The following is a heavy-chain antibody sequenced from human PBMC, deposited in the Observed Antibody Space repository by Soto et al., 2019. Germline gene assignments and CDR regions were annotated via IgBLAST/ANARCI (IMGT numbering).Heavy chain of an antibody. V-gene: IGHV3-23*01. Sequence: GGSLRLSCAASGFTFSSYAMSWVRQAPGNGLEWVSAISGSGGSTYYADSVKGRFTISRDNSKNTLYLQMNSLRAEDTAVYYCAKAPYVLRFLEWLSYYYYMDVWGKGTTVTVSS. CDR3: AKAPYVLRFLEWLSYYYYMDV. CDR1: GFTFSSYA. J-gene: IGHJ6*03. D-gene: IGHD3-3*01. CDR2: ISGSGGST.